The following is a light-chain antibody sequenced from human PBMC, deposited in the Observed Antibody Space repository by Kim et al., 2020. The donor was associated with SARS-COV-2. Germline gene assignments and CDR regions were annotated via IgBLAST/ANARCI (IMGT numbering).Light chain of an antibody. J-gene: IGLJ3*02. CDR2: RNN. V-gene: IGLV1-47*01. CDR1: SSNIGSNY. Sequence: ELTQPPSASGTPGQRVTISCSGSSSNIGSNYVYWYQQLPGRAPKLLIYRNNQRPSGVPDRFSGSKSGTSASLAISGLRSEDEAEYYCAAWDDSLSGPVFGGGTQLTVL. CDR3: AAWDDSLSGPV.